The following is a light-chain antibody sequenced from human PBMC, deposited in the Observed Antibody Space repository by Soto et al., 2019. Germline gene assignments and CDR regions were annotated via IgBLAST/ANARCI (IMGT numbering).Light chain of an antibody. CDR2: GAP. CDR3: RQRHCTPPP. CDR1: QNIKNY. Sequence: DVQMTQSPSSLSASVGDGVTITCRASQNIKNYLSWYQHKPRKAPSVVIFGAPRLQSGLPSTVTASGARTAFTLTISSRRTDYFATYYCRQRHCTPPPSGQGTRRDI. V-gene: IGKV1-39*01. J-gene: IGKJ5*01.